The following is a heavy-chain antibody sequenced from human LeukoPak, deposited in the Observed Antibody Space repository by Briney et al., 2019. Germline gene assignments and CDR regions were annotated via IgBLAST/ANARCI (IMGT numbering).Heavy chain of an antibody. V-gene: IGHV3-74*01. CDR1: GFTFSSYW. Sequence: GGSLRLSCAASGFTFSSYWMHWVRQAPGKGLVWVSRINTDGSSTSYADSVKGRFTISRDNSKNALYLQMNSLRAEDTAVYYCAKCDCLSTSCYTYCAFDIWGQGTMVTVSS. CDR2: INTDGSST. D-gene: IGHD2-2*02. J-gene: IGHJ3*02. CDR3: AKCDCLSTSCYTYCAFDI.